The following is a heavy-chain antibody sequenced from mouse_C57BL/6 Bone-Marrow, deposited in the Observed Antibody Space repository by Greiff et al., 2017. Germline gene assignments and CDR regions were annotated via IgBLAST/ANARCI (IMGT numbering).Heavy chain of an antibody. CDR1: GYAFSSSW. Sequence: VQLKESGPELVKPGASVKISCKASGYAFSSSWMNWVKQRPGKGLEWIGRIYPGDGDTNYNGKFKGKATLTADKSSSTAYMQLSSLTSEDSAVYFCARSGYYGRMDYWGQGTSVTVSS. V-gene: IGHV1-82*01. CDR2: IYPGDGDT. CDR3: ARSGYYGRMDY. D-gene: IGHD1-2*01. J-gene: IGHJ4*01.